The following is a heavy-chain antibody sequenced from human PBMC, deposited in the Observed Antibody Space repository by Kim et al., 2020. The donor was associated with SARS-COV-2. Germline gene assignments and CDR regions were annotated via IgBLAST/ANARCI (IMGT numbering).Heavy chain of an antibody. CDR1: GFTFSSYG. Sequence: GGSLRLSCAASGFTFSSYGMHWVRQAPGKGLEWVAVISYDGSNKYYADSVKGRFTISRDNSKNTLYLQMNSLRAEDTAVYYCARRGITRGMDVWGQGTTVTVSS. J-gene: IGHJ6*02. CDR3: ARRGITRGMDV. D-gene: IGHD1-20*01. CDR2: ISYDGSNK. V-gene: IGHV3-30*03.